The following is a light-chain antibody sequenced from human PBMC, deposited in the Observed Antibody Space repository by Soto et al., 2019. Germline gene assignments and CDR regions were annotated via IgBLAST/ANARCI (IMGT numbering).Light chain of an antibody. CDR2: DVS. CDR3: SSYTNTGTLVV. J-gene: IGLJ2*01. Sequence: QSALTQPASVSGSPGQTITIYCTGTRSDVGGYNYVSWYQQHPDKAPKLLIYDVSNRPSGVSNRFSGSKSGNTASLTISGLQAEDEADYYCSSYTNTGTLVVFGGGTKLTVL. CDR1: RSDVGGYNY. V-gene: IGLV2-14*03.